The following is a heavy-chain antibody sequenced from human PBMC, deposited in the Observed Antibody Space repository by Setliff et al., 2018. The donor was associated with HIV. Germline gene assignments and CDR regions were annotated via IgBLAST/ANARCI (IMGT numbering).Heavy chain of an antibody. D-gene: IGHD3-16*01. CDR1: GDSISSSIYY. V-gene: IGHV4-39*01. Sequence: LSLTCAVSGDSISSSIYYWGWIRQPPGKGLEWIGSVYYGGSTYYNPSLKSRVTISVDTSKNQFSLKLSSVTAADTAVYYCARGNFNYWGQGTLVTV. CDR3: ARGNFNY. J-gene: IGHJ4*02. CDR2: VYYGGST.